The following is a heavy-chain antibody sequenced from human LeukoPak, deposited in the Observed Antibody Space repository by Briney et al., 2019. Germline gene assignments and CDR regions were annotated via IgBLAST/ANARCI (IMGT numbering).Heavy chain of an antibody. V-gene: IGHV3-7*01. D-gene: IGHD3-3*01. CDR3: ARDLSDFWSKNWFDP. J-gene: IGHJ5*02. CDR2: IKQDGSEK. Sequence: GGSLRLSCAASGFTFSSYWMSWVRQAPGKGLEWVANIKQDGSEKYYVDSGKGRFTISRDNAKNSLYLQMNSLRAEDTAVYYCARDLSDFWSKNWFDPWGQGTLVTVSS. CDR1: GFTFSSYW.